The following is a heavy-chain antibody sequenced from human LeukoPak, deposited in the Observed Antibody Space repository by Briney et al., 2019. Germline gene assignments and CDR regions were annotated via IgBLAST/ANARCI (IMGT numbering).Heavy chain of an antibody. V-gene: IGHV1-8*01. J-gene: IGHJ5*02. D-gene: IGHD4-23*01. CDR1: GYTFTTYD. Sequence: ASVKVSCKASGYTFTTYDINWVRQATGQGLEWMGWMNPNSGNTGYAQKFQGRVTMTRNTSISTAYMELSSLRAEDTAVYYCARGPNKSDGGNSGSAWFDPWGQGTLVTVSS. CDR2: MNPNSGNT. CDR3: ARGPNKSDGGNSGSAWFDP.